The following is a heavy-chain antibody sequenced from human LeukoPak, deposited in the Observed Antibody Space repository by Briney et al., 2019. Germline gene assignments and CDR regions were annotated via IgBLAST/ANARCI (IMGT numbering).Heavy chain of an antibody. Sequence: GGSLRLSCAASGSTFSSYWMHWVRQAPGKGLVWVSRINSDGSSTSYADSVKGRFTISRDNAKNTLYLQMNSLRAEDTAVYYCARDSHSSSWYSEFDYWGQGTLVTVSS. CDR2: INSDGSST. V-gene: IGHV3-74*01. CDR1: GSTFSSYW. D-gene: IGHD6-13*01. CDR3: ARDSHSSSWYSEFDY. J-gene: IGHJ4*02.